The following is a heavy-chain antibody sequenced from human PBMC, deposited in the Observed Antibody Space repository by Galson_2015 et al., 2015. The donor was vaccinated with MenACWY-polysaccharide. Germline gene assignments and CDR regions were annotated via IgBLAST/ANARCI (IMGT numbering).Heavy chain of an antibody. Sequence: SLRLSCAASGFSFGTSWMTWFRRAPGKGLEWVANIAPDGSEMFYVHSVKGRFTISRDNARNSLYLQMHRLSADDTAEYYCARVLTHWYCDLWGRGTLVTVSP. J-gene: IGHJ2*01. CDR3: ARVLTHWYCDL. CDR1: GFSFGTSW. D-gene: IGHD4-23*01. V-gene: IGHV3-7*01. CDR2: IAPDGSEM.